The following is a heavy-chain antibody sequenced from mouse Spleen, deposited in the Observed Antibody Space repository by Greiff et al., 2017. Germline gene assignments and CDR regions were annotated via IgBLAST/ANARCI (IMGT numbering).Heavy chain of an antibody. CDR3: ARSGPPFDY. Sequence: VQLKQSGPELVKPGASVKISCKASGYSFTGYYMNWVKQSPEKSLEWIGEINPSTGGTTYNQKFKAKATLTVDKSSSTAYMQLKSLTSEDSAVYYCARSGPPFDYWGQGTTLTVSS. CDR2: INPSTGGT. V-gene: IGHV1-42*01. CDR1: GYSFTGYY. J-gene: IGHJ2*01.